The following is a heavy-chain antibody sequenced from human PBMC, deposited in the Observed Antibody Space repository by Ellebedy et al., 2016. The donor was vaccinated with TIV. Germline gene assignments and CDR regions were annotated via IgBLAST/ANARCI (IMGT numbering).Heavy chain of an antibody. CDR1: GFTFSDYG. J-gene: IGHJ4*02. V-gene: IGHV3-30*02. D-gene: IGHD3-22*01. CDR3: AKFPYYYDSSGYSF. Sequence: GESLKISCAASGFTFSDYGMHWVRQAPGKGLAWVAFMRYDGSNKYYADSVKGRFTISRENSKNTLYLRMNSLRAEDTAVYYCAKFPYYYDSSGYSFWGQGTLVTVSS. CDR2: MRYDGSNK.